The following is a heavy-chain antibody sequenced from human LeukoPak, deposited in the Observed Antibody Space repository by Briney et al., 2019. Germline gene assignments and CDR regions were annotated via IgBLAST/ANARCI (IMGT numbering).Heavy chain of an antibody. CDR3: IRGTVGAPGNDY. V-gene: IGHV3-74*01. Sequence: GGSLRLSCAASGFTFSSYWMHWVRQAPGKGLVWVSRIDTDGSFTSYTDSVRGRFTISRDNAKNTLYLQMSSLRAEDTAVYYCIRGTVGAPGNDYWGQGTLVTVSS. J-gene: IGHJ4*02. CDR1: GFTFSSYW. CDR2: IDTDGSFT. D-gene: IGHD1-26*01.